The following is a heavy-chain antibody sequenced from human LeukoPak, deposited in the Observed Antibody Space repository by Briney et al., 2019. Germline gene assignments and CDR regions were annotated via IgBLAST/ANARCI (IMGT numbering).Heavy chain of an antibody. D-gene: IGHD3-22*01. Sequence: GGSLRLSCAASGFTFRSFAVTWVRQAPVKGLEWVSVISGSGDSTYYADSVEGRFTISRDNSKNTLYLQMNSLRAEDTAVYYCARESTSDSSGYYYGYFDYWGQGTLVTVSS. J-gene: IGHJ4*02. CDR1: GFTFRSFA. CDR2: ISGSGDST. CDR3: ARESTSDSSGYYYGYFDY. V-gene: IGHV3-23*01.